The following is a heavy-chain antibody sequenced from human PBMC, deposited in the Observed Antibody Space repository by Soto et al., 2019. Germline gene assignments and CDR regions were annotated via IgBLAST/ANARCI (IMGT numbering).Heavy chain of an antibody. Sequence: SETLSLTCTVSGGSISSYYWSWIRQPPWKGLEWIGYIYYSRSTSYNPSLKSRVTISVDTSKNQFSLKLSSVTAADTAVYYCARQELLWFGESNWFDPWGQGTLVTVSS. D-gene: IGHD3-10*01. CDR2: IYYSRST. V-gene: IGHV4-59*08. CDR3: ARQELLWFGESNWFDP. CDR1: GGSISSYY. J-gene: IGHJ5*02.